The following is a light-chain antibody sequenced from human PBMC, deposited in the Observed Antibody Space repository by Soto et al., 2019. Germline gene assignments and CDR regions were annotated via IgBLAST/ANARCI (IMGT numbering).Light chain of an antibody. CDR3: QQYATSPFT. CDR1: ETIGRAY. CDR2: GAS. V-gene: IGKV3-20*01. Sequence: VLTQSPGTVSLSPGERATLSCRASETIGRAYFAWYQHRPGRTPRLVLYGASNRAAGIPERFSGSGSGADFTLTISRVEPEDVAVYYCQQYATSPFTFGQGTKLEIK. J-gene: IGKJ2*01.